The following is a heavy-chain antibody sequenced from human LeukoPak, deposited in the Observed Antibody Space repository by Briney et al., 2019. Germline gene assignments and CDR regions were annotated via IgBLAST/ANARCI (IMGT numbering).Heavy chain of an antibody. CDR1: GSTFSSYA. Sequence: GGSLRLSCAASGSTFSSYAMSWVRQAPGKGLEWVSAISGRGGSTYYADSVKGRFTISRDNSKNTLYLQMNSLRAEDTALYYCAKDAKRNYDFWDRFDYWGQGTLVTVSS. J-gene: IGHJ4*02. V-gene: IGHV3-23*01. CDR2: ISGRGGST. CDR3: AKDAKRNYDFWDRFDY. D-gene: IGHD3-3*01.